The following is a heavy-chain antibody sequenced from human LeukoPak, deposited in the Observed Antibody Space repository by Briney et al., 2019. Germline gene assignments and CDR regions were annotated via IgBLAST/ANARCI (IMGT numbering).Heavy chain of an antibody. D-gene: IGHD3-10*01. J-gene: IGHJ3*02. CDR3: ARDRSIIMDRGTPDAFDI. CDR2: VSVSGDEI. Sequence: GGSLRLSWVGSGFSFSSFEYNWVRQAPGKGLEWVSYVSVSGDEIHHADSVKGRFTISRDNAKNSVFLQMNSLRAEDTAIYYCARDRSIIMDRGTPDAFDIRGQGTMVTVSS. CDR1: GFSFSSFE. V-gene: IGHV3-48*03.